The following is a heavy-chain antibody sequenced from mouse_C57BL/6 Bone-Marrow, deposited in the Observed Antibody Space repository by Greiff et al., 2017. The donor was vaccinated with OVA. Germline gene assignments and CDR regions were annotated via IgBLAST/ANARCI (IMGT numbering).Heavy chain of an antibody. CDR1: GYTFTSYW. D-gene: IGHD2-4*01. CDR3: AREDYYDYAWFAY. CDR2: IDPSDRYT. V-gene: IGHV1-50*01. Sequence: QVQLQQPGAELVKPGASVKLSCKASGYTFTSYWMQWVKQRPGQGLEWIGEIDPSDRYTNYNQKFTGKATLTVDTSSSTSYMQRSSLTSEDAAVYYCAREDYYDYAWFAYWGQGTLVTVSA. J-gene: IGHJ3*01.